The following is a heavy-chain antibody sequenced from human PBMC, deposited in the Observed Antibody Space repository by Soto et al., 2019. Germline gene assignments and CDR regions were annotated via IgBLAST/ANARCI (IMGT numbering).Heavy chain of an antibody. J-gene: IGHJ6*02. Sequence: VQLVESGGGLVKPGGSLRLSCAASGFTFSSYSMNWVRQAPGKGLEWVSSISSSSSYIYYADSVKGRFTISRDNAKNSLYLQMNSLRAEDTAVYYCAREGDNYYYYGMDVWGQGTTVTVSS. CDR3: AREGDNYYYYGMDV. V-gene: IGHV3-21*01. CDR2: ISSSSSYI. CDR1: GFTFSSYS. D-gene: IGHD3-9*01.